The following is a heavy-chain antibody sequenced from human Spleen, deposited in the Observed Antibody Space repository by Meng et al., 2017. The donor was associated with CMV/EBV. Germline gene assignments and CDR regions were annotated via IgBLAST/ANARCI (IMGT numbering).Heavy chain of an antibody. J-gene: IGHJ4*02. CDR3: ARERMTTPDY. CDR2: ISSSGSTI. D-gene: IGHD4-17*01. CDR1: GFTFGSYE. Sequence: GESLKISCAASGFTFGSYEMNWARQAPGKGLEWVSYISSSGSTIYYADSVKGRFTISRDNAKNSLYLQMNSLRAEETAVYYCARERMTTPDYWGQGTLVTVSS. V-gene: IGHV3-48*03.